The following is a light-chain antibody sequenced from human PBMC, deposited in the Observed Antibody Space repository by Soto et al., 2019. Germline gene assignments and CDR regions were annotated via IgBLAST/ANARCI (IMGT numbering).Light chain of an antibody. CDR1: QSVSSY. Sequence: EIVLTQSPATLSLSPGERATLSCRASQSVSSYLAWYQQKPGQAPRLLIYDASNRATAIPARFSGSGSGTDFTLTISSLQAEDFAVYYCQQRSNWPPLFTFGPGTKVDIK. CDR3: QQRSNWPPLFT. V-gene: IGKV3-11*01. CDR2: DAS. J-gene: IGKJ3*01.